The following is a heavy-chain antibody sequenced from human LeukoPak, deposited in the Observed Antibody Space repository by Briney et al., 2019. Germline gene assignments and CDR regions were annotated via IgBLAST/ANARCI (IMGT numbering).Heavy chain of an antibody. CDR2: IYPGDSDT. Sequence: PGESLKISCKGSGYSFTSYWIGWVRQMPGKGLEWMGIIYPGDSDTRYSPSFQGQVTISADKPISTAYLQWSSLKASDTAMYYCARHRGDILTGYFLDYWGQGTLVTVSS. CDR3: ARHRGDILTGYFLDY. D-gene: IGHD3-9*01. J-gene: IGHJ4*02. V-gene: IGHV5-51*01. CDR1: GYSFTSYW.